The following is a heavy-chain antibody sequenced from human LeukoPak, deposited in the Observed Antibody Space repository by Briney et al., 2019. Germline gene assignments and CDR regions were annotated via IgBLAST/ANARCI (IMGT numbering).Heavy chain of an antibody. CDR2: IYTSGRT. V-gene: IGHV4-4*07. CDR1: GGSISSYY. CDR3: AREKIAAAGTFGFDP. D-gene: IGHD6-13*01. J-gene: IGHJ5*02. Sequence: PSETLSLTCTVSGGSISSYYWSWIRQPAGKGLEWIGRIYTSGRTNYNPSLNSRVTMSVDTSKNQFSLKLSSVTAADTAVYYCAREKIAAAGTFGFDPWGQGTLVTVSS.